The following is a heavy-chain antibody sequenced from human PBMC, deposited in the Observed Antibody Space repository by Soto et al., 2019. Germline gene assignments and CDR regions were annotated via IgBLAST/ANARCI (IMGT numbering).Heavy chain of an antibody. Sequence: QLPLVQSGAEAKKPGASVKVSCKASGYTFPTSTISWVRQAPGQGLEWMGWIKAYSGNTNYAQKLQGRVTMTTDTSTNTAYMELRSLTTDDTAIYYCAIADYGVYDYWGQGTLVTVSS. J-gene: IGHJ4*02. CDR2: IKAYSGNT. D-gene: IGHD4-17*01. V-gene: IGHV1-18*01. CDR3: AIADYGVYDY. CDR1: GYTFPTST.